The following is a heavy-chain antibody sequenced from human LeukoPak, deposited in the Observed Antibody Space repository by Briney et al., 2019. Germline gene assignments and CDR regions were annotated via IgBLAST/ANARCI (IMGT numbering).Heavy chain of an antibody. J-gene: IGHJ4*02. V-gene: IGHV4-34*01. CDR2: INHSGRS. CDR1: GGSFSGYY. D-gene: IGHD2-8*02. CDR3: ARVATAAGWWSTEEIRNLLGY. Sequence: SETLSLTCAVYGGSFSGYYWSWIRQPPGKGLEWIGEINHSGRSNYNPSLKSRVTISVDTSKNQFSLKLRSVTAADTAAYTCARVATAAGWWSTEEIRNLLGYWAQGPLVRVS.